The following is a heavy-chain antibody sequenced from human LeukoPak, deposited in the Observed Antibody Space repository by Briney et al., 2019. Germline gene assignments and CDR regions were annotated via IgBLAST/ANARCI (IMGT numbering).Heavy chain of an antibody. D-gene: IGHD3-9*01. CDR3: ARDPTSAPASLRYFDWLLNHDAFDI. CDR2: INTNTGNP. J-gene: IGHJ3*02. V-gene: IGHV7-4-1*02. CDR1: GGTFSSYA. Sequence: ASVKVSCKASGGTFSSYAISWVRQAPGQGLEWMGWINTNTGNPTYAQGFTGRFVFSLDTSVSTAYLQISSLKAEDTAVYYCARDPTSAPASLRYFDWLLNHDAFDIWGQGTMVTVSS.